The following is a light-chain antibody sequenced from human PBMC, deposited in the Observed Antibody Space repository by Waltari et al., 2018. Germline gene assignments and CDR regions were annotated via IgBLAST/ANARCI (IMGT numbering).Light chain of an antibody. V-gene: IGKV3-11*01. CDR1: QSVGSY. CDR2: QAS. J-gene: IGKJ4*01. CDR3: QQRGSWPPA. Sequence: EIVLTQSPPTLSLSPGERVTLSCRASQSVGSYLAWYQQQPGQAPRLLIHQASTRAAGIPARFSGSGSGTDFTLTISSLEPEDFAVYYCQQRGSWPPAFGGGTKVEIK.